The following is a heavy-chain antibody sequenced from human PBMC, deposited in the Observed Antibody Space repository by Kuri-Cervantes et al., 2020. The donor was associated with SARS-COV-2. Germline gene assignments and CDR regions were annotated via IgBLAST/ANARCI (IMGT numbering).Heavy chain of an antibody. CDR3: AWYNHNWFDP. J-gene: IGHJ5*02. D-gene: IGHD1-14*01. Sequence: GSLRLSCTVSGGSISSSSYYWGWIRQPPGKGLEWIGSIYYSGSTYYNPSLKSRVTISVDTSKNQFSLKLSSVTAADTAVYYCAWYNHNWFDPWGQGTLVTVSS. CDR1: GGSISSSSYY. V-gene: IGHV4-39*01. CDR2: IYYSGST.